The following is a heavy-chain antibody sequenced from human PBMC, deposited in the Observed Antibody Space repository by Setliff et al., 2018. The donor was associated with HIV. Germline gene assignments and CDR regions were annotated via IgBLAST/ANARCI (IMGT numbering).Heavy chain of an antibody. D-gene: IGHD6-13*01. V-gene: IGHV4-39*01. CDR3: ARHRDPPGSRWIYYYYNHGGSWYFDL. CDR2: IYDSGST. J-gene: IGHJ2*01. Sequence: SETLSLTCNVYGASISNSNSYWGWIRQPPGKRLEWLGSIYDSGSTSYNPSLSSRLTISVDTSKNQVSLRLSSVTVADTGVYYCARHRDPPGSRWIYYYYNHGGSWYFDLWGRGTLVTVSS. CDR1: GASISNSNSY.